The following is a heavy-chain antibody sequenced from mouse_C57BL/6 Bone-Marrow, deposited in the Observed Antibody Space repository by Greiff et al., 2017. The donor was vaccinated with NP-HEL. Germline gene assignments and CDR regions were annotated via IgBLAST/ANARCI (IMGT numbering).Heavy chain of an antibody. V-gene: IGHV10-1*01. Sequence: EVQLVESGGGLVQPKGSLKLSCAASGFSFTTYAMNWVRQAPGKGLEWVARIRRKSNNYATYYADSVKDRFTISRDDSESMLYLQMNNLKTEDTAMYYCVRHEDYGSSPWFAYWGQGTLVTVSA. J-gene: IGHJ3*01. CDR3: VRHEDYGSSPWFAY. D-gene: IGHD1-1*01. CDR2: IRRKSNNYAT. CDR1: GFSFTTYA.